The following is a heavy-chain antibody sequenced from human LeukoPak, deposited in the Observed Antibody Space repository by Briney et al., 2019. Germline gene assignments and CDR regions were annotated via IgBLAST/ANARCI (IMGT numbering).Heavy chain of an antibody. V-gene: IGHV1-18*01. CDR1: GYTFTSYG. D-gene: IGHD2-2*01. CDR2: ISAYNGNT. Sequence: GASVKVSCKASGYTFTSYGISWVRQAPGQGLEWMGWISAYNGNTNYAQKLQGRVTMTTDTSTSTAYMELRSLRFDDTAVYYCARDTTIVVVPAAMGYGMDVWGQGTTVTVSS. J-gene: IGHJ6*02. CDR3: ARDTTIVVVPAAMGYGMDV.